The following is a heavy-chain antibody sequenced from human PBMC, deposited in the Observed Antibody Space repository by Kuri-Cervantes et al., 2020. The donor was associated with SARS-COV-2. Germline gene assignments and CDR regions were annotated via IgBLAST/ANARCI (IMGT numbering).Heavy chain of an antibody. J-gene: IGHJ6*02. CDR1: GGTFSTYA. V-gene: IGHV1-69*13. D-gene: IGHD1-26*01. Sequence: SVTVSCLDSGGTFSTYAISWVRQAPEQGLEWMGGIIPIFGTANYAQKFQGRVTITADESTSTAYMELSSLRSEDTAVYYCATGPIKQHAIVGATTRLRYYYGMDVWGQGTTVTVSS. CDR2: IIPIFGTA. CDR3: ATGPIKQHAIVGATTRLRYYYGMDV.